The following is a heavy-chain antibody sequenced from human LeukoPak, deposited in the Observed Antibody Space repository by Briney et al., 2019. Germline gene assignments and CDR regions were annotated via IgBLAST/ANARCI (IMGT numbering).Heavy chain of an antibody. CDR3: ARAYNWNEDY. CDR2: IKQDGSEK. V-gene: IGHV3-7*01. D-gene: IGHD1-20*01. J-gene: IGHJ4*02. Sequence: GGSLRLSCGASGFAFSSYWMSWVRQAPGKGLEWVAKIKQDGSEKYYVESVKGRFTLSRDNAKNSLYLQMNSLRAEDTAVYYCARAYNWNEDYWGQGTLVTVSS. CDR1: GFAFSSYW.